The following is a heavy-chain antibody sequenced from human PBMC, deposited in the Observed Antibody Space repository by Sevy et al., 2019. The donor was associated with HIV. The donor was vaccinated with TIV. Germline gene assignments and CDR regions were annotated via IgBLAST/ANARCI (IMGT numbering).Heavy chain of an antibody. CDR2: IKSETDGGTT. J-gene: IGHJ4*02. V-gene: IGHV3-15*07. CDR3: SMEDGYNYFDY. CDR1: GFTLNKAW. D-gene: IGHD5-12*01. Sequence: GGSLRLSCAASGFTLNKAWMNWVRQAPGKGLERVGRIKSETDGGTTDYADPVKGRFSISRDDSKNTLDLQMNSLKIEDTAVYYCSMEDGYNYFDYWGQGALVTVSS.